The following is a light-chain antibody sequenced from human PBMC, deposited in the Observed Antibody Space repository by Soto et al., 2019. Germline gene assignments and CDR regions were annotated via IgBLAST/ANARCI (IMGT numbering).Light chain of an antibody. V-gene: IGLV1-40*01. CDR3: QSYDSSLWV. CDR2: GNS. Sequence: QSVLTQPPSVSGAPGQRVTISCTGSSSNIGAGYDVHWYQQLPGTAPKLLIYGNSNRPSGVPDRFSGSKSGTSASLAITGLQAEDEADYSCQSYDSSLWVFGGGTKLTVL. J-gene: IGLJ3*02. CDR1: SSNIGAGYD.